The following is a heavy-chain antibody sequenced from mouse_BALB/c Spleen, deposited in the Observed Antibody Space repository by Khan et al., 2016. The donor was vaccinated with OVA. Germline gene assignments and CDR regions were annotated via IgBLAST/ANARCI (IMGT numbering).Heavy chain of an antibody. V-gene: IGHV5-6-4*01. CDR3: TRGEGYYGNPYAIDF. D-gene: IGHD2-1*01. CDR1: GFTFSRYS. CDR2: ISTGGTYT. J-gene: IGHJ4*01. Sequence: EVKVVESGGGLVKPGGSLKLSCAASGFTFSRYSMSWVRQTPEKRLEWVATISTGGTYTYSVDSVEGRFPLSRDNAKNTLYLEMTSLKSEDKAIYYCTRGEGYYGNPYAIDFWGQGTSVTVSS.